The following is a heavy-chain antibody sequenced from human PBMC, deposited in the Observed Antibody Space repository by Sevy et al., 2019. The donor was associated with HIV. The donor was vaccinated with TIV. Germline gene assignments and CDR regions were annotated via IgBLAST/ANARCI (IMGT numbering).Heavy chain of an antibody. CDR1: GFTFSDYY. V-gene: IGHV3-11*01. J-gene: IGHJ6*02. CDR2: ISGSDNII. D-gene: IGHD4-17*01. CDR3: ARDHVKDGDLGDYYYYAMDV. Sequence: GESLKISCAASGFTFSDYYMSWIRQAPGKGLEWLSYISGSDNIIYYADSARGRFTISRDNAKNSLYLQMNSLRAEDTAVYYCARDHVKDGDLGDYYYYAMDVWGQGTSVTVSS.